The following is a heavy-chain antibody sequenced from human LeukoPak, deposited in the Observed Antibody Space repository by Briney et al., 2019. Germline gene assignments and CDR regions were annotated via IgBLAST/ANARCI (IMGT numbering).Heavy chain of an antibody. CDR3: VRWGVEAGMDY. CDR1: GFTFSSYA. J-gene: IGHJ4*02. CDR2: ISSSGGTT. Sequence: PGGSLRLSCAASGFTFSSYAMNWVRQAPGKGLEWVSVISSSGGTTYYSDSVKGRFIISRDNSKNTLYLQMKSLRTEDTAVYICVRWGVEAGMDYWGQGTLVTVSS. D-gene: IGHD6-19*01. V-gene: IGHV3-23*01.